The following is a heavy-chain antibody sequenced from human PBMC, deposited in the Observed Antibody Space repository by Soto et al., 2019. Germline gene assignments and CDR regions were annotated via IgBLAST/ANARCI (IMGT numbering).Heavy chain of an antibody. V-gene: IGHV1-69*13. CDR2: IIPIFGTA. Sequence: GTPVKFSCKASRDTFSSYSISWVRQAPGQGLEWMGGIIPIFGTANYAQKFQGRVTITADESTSTAYMELSSLRSEDTAVYYCARGGDFWSGLSITSYWFDPWGQGTLVTVSS. CDR3: ARGGDFWSGLSITSYWFDP. CDR1: RDTFSSYS. J-gene: IGHJ5*02. D-gene: IGHD3-3*01.